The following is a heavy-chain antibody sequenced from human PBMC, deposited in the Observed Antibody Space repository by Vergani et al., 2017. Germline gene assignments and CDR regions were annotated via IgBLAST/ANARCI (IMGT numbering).Heavy chain of an antibody. V-gene: IGHV4-38-2*01. D-gene: IGHD3-9*01. CDR1: GYSISSGYY. CDR3: AGLRSYYDVLTSYCNGLYYFDY. CDR2: IYHSGST. J-gene: IGHJ4*02. Sequence: QVQLQESGPGLVKPSETLSLTCAVSGYSISSGYYWGWLRQPPGKGLEWIGSIYHSGSTYYNPSLKSRVTISVDTSKNRFSLKLSSVTAADTAVYYCAGLRSYYDVLTSYCNGLYYFDYWGQGTLVTVSS.